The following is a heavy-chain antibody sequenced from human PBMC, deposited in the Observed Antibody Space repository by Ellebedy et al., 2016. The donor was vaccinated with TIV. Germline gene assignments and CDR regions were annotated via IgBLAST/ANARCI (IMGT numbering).Heavy chain of an antibody. CDR1: GGTFSSYA. Sequence: ASVKVSXXASGGTFSSYAISWVRQAPGQGLEWMGGIIPIFGTANYAQKFQGRVTITADESTSTAYMELSSLRSEDTAVYYCAREVGNCSSTSCYPYPFYYYYMDVWGKGTTVTVSS. D-gene: IGHD2-2*01. CDR2: IIPIFGTA. J-gene: IGHJ6*03. CDR3: AREVGNCSSTSCYPYPFYYYYMDV. V-gene: IGHV1-69*13.